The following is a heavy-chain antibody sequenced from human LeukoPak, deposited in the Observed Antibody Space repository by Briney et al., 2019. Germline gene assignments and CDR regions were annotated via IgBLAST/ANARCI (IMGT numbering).Heavy chain of an antibody. CDR2: LGADGTYT. J-gene: IGHJ5*02. CDR3: VRDPSNSGNWFDL. V-gene: IGHV3-74*01. D-gene: IGHD4-11*01. CDR1: GFNLRDYW. Sequence: PGGSLRLSCAASGFNLRDYWMHWVRQAPGKGLVWVSRLGADGTYTNYADSVTGRFTISRDNAKNTLYLQMDSLRAEGTSFYYCVRDPSNSGNWFDLWGQGTLVTVSS.